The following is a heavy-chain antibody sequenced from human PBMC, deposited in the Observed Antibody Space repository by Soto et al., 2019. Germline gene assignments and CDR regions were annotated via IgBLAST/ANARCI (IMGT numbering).Heavy chain of an antibody. V-gene: IGHV3-23*01. J-gene: IGHJ4*02. CDR2: ISAST. CDR1: GFTVSSYA. D-gene: IGHD6-13*01. Sequence: EMQLWESGGGLVQAGGSLRLSCAASGFTVSSYALNWVRQAPVKGLEWVSGISASTYYADSVKGRFTISRDTSKNTLYLQMNSLRAEDTAIYFCAIRMYSTRWYYLDYWGQGTLVTVSS. CDR3: AIRMYSTRWYYLDY.